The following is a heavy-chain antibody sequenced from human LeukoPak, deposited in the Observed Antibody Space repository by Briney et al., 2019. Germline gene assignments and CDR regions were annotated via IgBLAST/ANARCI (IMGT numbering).Heavy chain of an antibody. CDR1: GFTFSSYG. J-gene: IGHJ6*03. D-gene: IGHD5-18*01. CDR3: AKVGYSYGLYYYYYYMDV. V-gene: IGHV3-30*02. Sequence: GGSLRLSCAASGFTFSSYGMHWVRQAPGKGLEWVAFIRYDGSNKYYADSVKGRFTISRDNSKNTLYLQMNSLRAEDTAVYYCAKVGYSYGLYYYYYYMDVWGKGTTVTVSS. CDR2: IRYDGSNK.